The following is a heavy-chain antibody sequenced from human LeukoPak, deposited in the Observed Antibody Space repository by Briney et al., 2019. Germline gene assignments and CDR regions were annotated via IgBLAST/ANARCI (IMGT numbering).Heavy chain of an antibody. V-gene: IGHV1-24*01. CDR2: FDPEDGEA. J-gene: IGHJ4*02. Sequence: ASVKVSCKVSGYTLTELSMHWVRQAPGKGLEWMGGFDPEDGEAIYAQKFQGRVTMTEDTSTDTAYMELSSLRSEDTAVYYCATGHYDSSGYPNYWGQGTLVTVSS. CDR1: GYTLTELS. D-gene: IGHD3-22*01. CDR3: ATGHYDSSGYPNY.